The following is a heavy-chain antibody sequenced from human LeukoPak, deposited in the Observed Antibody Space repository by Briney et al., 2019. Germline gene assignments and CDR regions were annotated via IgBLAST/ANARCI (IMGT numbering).Heavy chain of an antibody. V-gene: IGHV4-4*07. CDR2: IYTSGST. J-gene: IGHJ3*02. CDR3: ARQYGSYYVGSAFDI. D-gene: IGHD1-26*01. Sequence: SETLSLTCTVSGGSISSYYWSWIRQPAGKGLEWIGRIYTSGSTNYNPSLKSRVTMSVDTSKNQFSLKLSSVTAADTAVYHCARQYGSYYVGSAFDIWGQGTMVTVSS. CDR1: GGSISSYY.